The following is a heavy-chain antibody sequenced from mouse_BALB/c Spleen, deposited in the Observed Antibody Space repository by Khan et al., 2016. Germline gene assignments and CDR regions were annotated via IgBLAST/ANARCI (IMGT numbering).Heavy chain of an antibody. CDR1: GYTFTNYG. Sequence: QSELVQSGPELKKPGETVKISCKASGYTFTNYGMNWVKQAPGKGLKWMGWINTNTGEPTYAEEFKGRFAFSLETSARTAYLQINNLKNEDTATYFCARDGYAYVAMDYGGQGTSVTVSS. J-gene: IGHJ4*01. CDR2: INTNTGEP. CDR3: ARDGYAYVAMDY. D-gene: IGHD2-2*01. V-gene: IGHV9-3*02.